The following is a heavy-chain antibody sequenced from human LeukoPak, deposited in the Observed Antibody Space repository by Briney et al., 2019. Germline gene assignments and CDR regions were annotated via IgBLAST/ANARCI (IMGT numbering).Heavy chain of an antibody. V-gene: IGHV3-21*01. CDR2: ISSGRTYM. CDR3: AREPGPAAPPVAY. Sequence: GGSLRLSCAASGFTFTSYGMNWVRQAPGKGLEWVSSISSGRTYMYYADSVKGRFTISRDNAKNSVYLQMNSLRAEDTAVYYCAREPGPAAPPVAYWGQGTLVTVSS. J-gene: IGHJ4*02. D-gene: IGHD2-2*01. CDR1: GFTFTSYG.